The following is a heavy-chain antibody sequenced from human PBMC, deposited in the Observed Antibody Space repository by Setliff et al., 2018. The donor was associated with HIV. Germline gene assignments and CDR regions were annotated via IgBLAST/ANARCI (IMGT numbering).Heavy chain of an antibody. V-gene: IGHV3-7*01. CDR1: GFTFSSYW. Sequence: GGSLRLSCAASGFTFSSYWMSWVRQAPGKGLEWVANIKQDGSEKYYVDSVKGQFTISRDNAKNSLYLQMNSLRAEDTAVYYCARDGVPYSSSWYVPDYWGQGTLVTVSS. J-gene: IGHJ4*02. CDR2: IKQDGSEK. CDR3: ARDGVPYSSSWYVPDY. D-gene: IGHD6-13*01.